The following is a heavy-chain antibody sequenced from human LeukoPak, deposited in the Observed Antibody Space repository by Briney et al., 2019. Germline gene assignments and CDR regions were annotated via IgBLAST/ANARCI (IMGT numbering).Heavy chain of an antibody. CDR3: AKSSSDAFDI. Sequence: GSRRLSCAASGFTFSSYSMNWVRQAPGKGLEWVSSISSSSSYIYYADSVKGRFTISRDNAKNSLYLQMNSLRAEDTAVYYCAKSSSDAFDIWGQGTMVTVSS. V-gene: IGHV3-21*01. D-gene: IGHD2-2*01. J-gene: IGHJ3*02. CDR1: GFTFSSYS. CDR2: ISSSSSYI.